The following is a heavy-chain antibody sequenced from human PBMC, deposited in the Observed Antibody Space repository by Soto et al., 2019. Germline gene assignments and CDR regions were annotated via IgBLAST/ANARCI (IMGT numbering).Heavy chain of an antibody. Sequence: QVQLVESGGGLVKPGGSLRLSCAASGFAFSDYYMSWIRQAPGKGLEWISYISGTSNTIYYAYSVKGRFIISRDNARNSLYLPRNSLRAEDTAVYYCAREGNRFQYWGQGTLVTVSS. V-gene: IGHV3-11*01. D-gene: IGHD3-10*01. CDR2: ISGTSNTI. J-gene: IGHJ1*01. CDR3: AREGNRFQY. CDR1: GFAFSDYY.